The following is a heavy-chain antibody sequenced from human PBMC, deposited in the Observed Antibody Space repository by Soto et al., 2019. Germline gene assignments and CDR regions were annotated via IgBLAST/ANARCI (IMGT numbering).Heavy chain of an antibody. D-gene: IGHD1-26*01. CDR1: GFTFSNAW. CDR2: IKSKTDGGTT. J-gene: IGHJ6*02. V-gene: IGHV3-15*07. CDR3: TTVRGWELYYYYYYGMDV. Sequence: GGSLRLSCAASGFTFSNAWMNWVRQAPGKGLEWVGRIKSKTDGGTTDYAAPVKGRFTISRDDSKNTLYLQMNSLKTEDTAVYYCTTVRGWELYYYYYYGMDVWGQGTTVTVSS.